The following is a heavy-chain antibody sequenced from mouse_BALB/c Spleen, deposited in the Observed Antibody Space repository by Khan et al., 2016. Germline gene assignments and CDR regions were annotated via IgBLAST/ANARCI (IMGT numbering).Heavy chain of an antibody. J-gene: IGHJ1*01. V-gene: IGHV1-39*01. CDR2: IDPYYGGT. Sequence: VQLQQSGPELEKPGASVKISCKASGYSFTGYNMNWVKQSNGKSLEWIGNIDPYYGGTRYNQKFKGKATLTVDESCSTAYIQLKSLTYEDSAVYYCARQGYDREWCVEGWSAGTTVTVSA. CDR3: ARQGYDREWCVEG. D-gene: IGHD2-2*01. CDR1: GYSFTGYN.